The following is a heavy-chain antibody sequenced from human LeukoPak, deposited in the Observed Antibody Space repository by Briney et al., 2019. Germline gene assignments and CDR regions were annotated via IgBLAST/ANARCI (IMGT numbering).Heavy chain of an antibody. CDR3: ASLHHLPRGGVPVTIS. Sequence: GGSLRLSCAASGFSFRGYSMNWVRQAPGKGLEWVSFISKSGSNIYYADSVRGRFTISRDNDGNSLYLQMNSLRDEDTALYYCASLHHLPRGGVPVTISWGQGTLVTVSS. CDR2: ISKSGSNI. V-gene: IGHV3-48*02. D-gene: IGHD6-19*01. CDR1: GFSFRGYS. J-gene: IGHJ5*02.